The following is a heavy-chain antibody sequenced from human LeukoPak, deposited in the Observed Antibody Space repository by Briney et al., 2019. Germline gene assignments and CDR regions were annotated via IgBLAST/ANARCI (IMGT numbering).Heavy chain of an antibody. V-gene: IGHV3-33*01. J-gene: IGHJ4*02. CDR2: IWYDGQNK. CDR1: GFIFSNYA. CDR3: AREWGRIAVAGGPGY. D-gene: IGHD6-19*01. Sequence: PGGSLRLSCETSGFIFSNYAMHWVRQAPGKGLEWVANIWYDGQNKYYAESVKDRFTISRDNSKNTLYLQMNSLSDDDTAVYYCAREWGRIAVAGGPGYWGQGTLVTVSS.